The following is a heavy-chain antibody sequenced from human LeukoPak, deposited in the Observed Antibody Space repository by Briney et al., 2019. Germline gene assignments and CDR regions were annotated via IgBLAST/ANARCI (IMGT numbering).Heavy chain of an antibody. V-gene: IGHV4-34*01. CDR2: INHSGST. J-gene: IGHJ6*03. CDR1: GFTFSSYS. Sequence: PGGSLRLSCAASGFTFSSYSMNWVRQAPGKGLEWIGEINHSGSTNYNPSLKSRVTISVDTSKNQFSLKLSSVTAADTAVYYCARDRGNQRGYYYYYMDVWGKGTTVTVSS. D-gene: IGHD1-14*01. CDR3: ARDRGNQRGYYYYYMDV.